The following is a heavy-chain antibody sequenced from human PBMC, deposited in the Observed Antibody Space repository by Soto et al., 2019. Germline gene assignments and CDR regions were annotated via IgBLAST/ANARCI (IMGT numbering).Heavy chain of an antibody. CDR3: AKVYSSGWPSFGDY. V-gene: IGHV3-23*01. CDR1: GFTFSSYA. D-gene: IGHD6-19*01. Sequence: EVQLLESGGGLVQPGGSLRLSCAASGFTFSSYAMSWVRQAPWKGLEWVSTISGSGGSTYYADSVKGRFTISRDNSKYTLYLRMNSLRAEDTAVYYCAKVYSSGWPSFGDYWGQGSLVTVSS. CDR2: ISGSGGST. J-gene: IGHJ4*02.